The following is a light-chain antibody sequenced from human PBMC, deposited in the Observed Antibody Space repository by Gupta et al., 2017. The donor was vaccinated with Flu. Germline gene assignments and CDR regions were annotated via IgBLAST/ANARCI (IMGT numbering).Light chain of an antibody. J-gene: IGKJ2*03. CDR1: QGIYSY. CDR3: QQYNIYPQSS. V-gene: IGKV1-9*01. CDR2: AAS. Sequence: DIQLTQSPSFLSASVGDRVTITCRASQGIYSYLAWYQQKPGKPPKLLIYAASTLQSGVPSRFSGSASATEFTLTISSLQPEDFATYYCQQYNIYPQSSFGQGTKLDIK.